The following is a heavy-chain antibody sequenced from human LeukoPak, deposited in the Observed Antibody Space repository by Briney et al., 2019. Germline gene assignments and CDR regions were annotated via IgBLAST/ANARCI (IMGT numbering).Heavy chain of an antibody. Sequence: PGGYLRLSCGASGFIFRNYAMSWVRQAPGEGLKWVAGVSDNGGGAYYAESLKGRFTISRDNSKNMLYLQMNSLRVEDTAIYYCARDHRANGNFVSATTFDFWGQGTLVTVSS. V-gene: IGHV3-23*01. CDR3: ARDHRANGNFVSATTFDF. CDR2: VSDNGGGA. CDR1: GFIFRNYA. D-gene: IGHD2/OR15-2a*01. J-gene: IGHJ4*02.